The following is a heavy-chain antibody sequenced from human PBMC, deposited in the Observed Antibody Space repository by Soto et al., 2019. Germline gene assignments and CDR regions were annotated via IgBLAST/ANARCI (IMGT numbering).Heavy chain of an antibody. CDR2: IYYSGST. J-gene: IGHJ3*02. V-gene: IGHV4-59*08. Sequence: ASETLSVTCPVSGGSISSYYLSWIRQPPGKGLEWIGYIYYSGSTNYNPSLKSRVTISVDTSKNQFSLKLSSVTAADTAVYYCARRYGWAFDIWGQGTMVTVSS. D-gene: IGHD3-16*01. CDR3: ARRYGWAFDI. CDR1: GGSISSYY.